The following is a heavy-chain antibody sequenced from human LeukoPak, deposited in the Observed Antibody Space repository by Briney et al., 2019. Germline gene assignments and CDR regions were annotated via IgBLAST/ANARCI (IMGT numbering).Heavy chain of an antibody. V-gene: IGHV3-30*02. CDR2: IWYDGTNE. Sequence: GGSLRLSCAASGLTFSSYGMHWVRQIPGKGLEWVAVIWYDGTNEDYADSVKGRFNISRDNSKNTLYLQMNSLRAEDTAVYYCAKDRLLWIQLWFPDYWGQGTLVTVSS. CDR1: GLTFSSYG. J-gene: IGHJ4*02. D-gene: IGHD5-18*01. CDR3: AKDRLLWIQLWFPDY.